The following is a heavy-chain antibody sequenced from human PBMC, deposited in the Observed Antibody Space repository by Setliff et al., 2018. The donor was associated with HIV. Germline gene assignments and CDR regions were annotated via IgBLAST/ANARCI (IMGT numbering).Heavy chain of an antibody. CDR1: EFSLSTTKMG. V-gene: IGHV2-26*01. CDR2: IFSDDEK. Sequence: SGPTLVNPTETLTLTCTVPEFSLSTTKMGVSWIRQPPGKALEWLAHIFSDDEKSYSTSLRTRLTISKDTSKSQVVLSMTDMEPVDTATYYCAGLIVPAAEVYFHFWGQGTLVTVSS. J-gene: IGHJ4*02. CDR3: AGLIVPAAEVYFHF. D-gene: IGHD2-2*01.